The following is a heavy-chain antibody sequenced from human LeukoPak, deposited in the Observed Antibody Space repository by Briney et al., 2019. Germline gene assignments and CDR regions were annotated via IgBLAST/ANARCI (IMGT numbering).Heavy chain of an antibody. CDR2: ISGSGGST. CDR3: AKGLLRGYSGYYAFDI. J-gene: IGHJ3*02. V-gene: IGHV3-23*01. Sequence: GGTLRLSCAASGFTFSSYGMSWVRQAPGKGLEWVSAISGSGGSTYYADSVKGRFTISRDNSKNTLYLQMNSLRAEDTAVYYCAKGLLRGYSGYYAFDIWGQGTMVTVSS. CDR1: GFTFSSYG. D-gene: IGHD5-12*01.